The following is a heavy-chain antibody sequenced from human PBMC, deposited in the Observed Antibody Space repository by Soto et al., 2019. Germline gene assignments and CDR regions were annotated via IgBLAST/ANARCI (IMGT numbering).Heavy chain of an antibody. CDR3: AKGLLLLWFGELSDAFDI. D-gene: IGHD3-10*01. CDR2: ISYDGSNK. Sequence: QVQLVESGGGVVQPGRSLRLSCAASGFTFSSYGMHWVRQAPGKGLEWVAVISYDGSNKYYADSVKGRFTISRDNSKNTLYLRMNSLRAEDTAVYYCAKGLLLLWFGELSDAFDIWGQGTMVTVSS. J-gene: IGHJ3*02. V-gene: IGHV3-30*18. CDR1: GFTFSSYG.